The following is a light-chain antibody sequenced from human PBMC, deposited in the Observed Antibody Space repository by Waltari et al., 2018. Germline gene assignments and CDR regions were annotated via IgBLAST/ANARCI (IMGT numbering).Light chain of an antibody. V-gene: IGKV1-5*03. CDR1: QSISSR. CDR2: KAS. Sequence: DIHITQSPTTLSASVGRKVTITCRAMQSISSRLAWYQQKPGKAPKLLIYKASSLESGVPSRFSGSGSGTEFTLTISSLQPDDFATYYCQQYNSYPWTFGQGTKVEIK. CDR3: QQYNSYPWT. J-gene: IGKJ1*01.